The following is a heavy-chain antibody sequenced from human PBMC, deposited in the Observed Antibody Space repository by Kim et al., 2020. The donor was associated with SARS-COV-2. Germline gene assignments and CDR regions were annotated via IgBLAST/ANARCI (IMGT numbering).Heavy chain of an antibody. J-gene: IGHJ5*02. D-gene: IGHD3-9*01. V-gene: IGHV4-59*09. Sequence: PALKSRSANSVDTSQKQFSLKLSSVTAADTAVYYCARGGGHPLVSHWFDPWGQGTLVTVSS. CDR3: ARGGGHPLVSHWFDP.